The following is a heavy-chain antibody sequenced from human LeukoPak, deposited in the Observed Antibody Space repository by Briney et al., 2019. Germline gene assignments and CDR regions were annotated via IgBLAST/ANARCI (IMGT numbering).Heavy chain of an antibody. CDR3: ARDTKRSRARWENLGFDP. CDR1: GYTFRNFG. D-gene: IGHD1-26*01. J-gene: IGHJ5*02. Sequence: GASVKVSCKASGYTFRNFGITWVRQAPGQGLEWLGWITTDDETTNYAQKLQGRVTMTTDTSTSTAYMELRSLRSDDTAVYYCARDTKRSRARWENLGFDPWGQGTLVTVSS. CDR2: ITTDDETT. V-gene: IGHV1-18*01.